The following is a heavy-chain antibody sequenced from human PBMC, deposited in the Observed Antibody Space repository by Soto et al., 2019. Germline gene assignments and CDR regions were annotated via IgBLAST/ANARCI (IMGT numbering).Heavy chain of an antibody. CDR1: GGSISISNW. V-gene: IGHV4-4*02. Sequence: QVQLQESGPGLVKPSETLSLTCAVSGGSISISNWWSWVRQTPGKGLEWIGQILHSGSTNYSPSLTSRVNISVDKSKNQFSLKMNSVTAADTVVYYCARGGYYFYMDVWGKGTTVTVSS. J-gene: IGHJ6*03. CDR2: ILHSGST. CDR3: ARGGYYFYMDV. D-gene: IGHD1-26*01.